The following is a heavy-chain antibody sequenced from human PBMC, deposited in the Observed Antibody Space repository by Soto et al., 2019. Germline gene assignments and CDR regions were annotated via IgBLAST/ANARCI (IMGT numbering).Heavy chain of an antibody. CDR2: ISSSSSYI. V-gene: IGHV3-21*01. CDR1: GFTFSSYS. J-gene: IGHJ6*02. CDR3: ARDQYYYDSSGYDYYYYYGMDV. Sequence: GGSLRLSCAASGFTFSSYSMNWVRQAPGKGLEWVSSISSSSSYIYYADSVKGRFTISRDNAKNSLYLQMNSLRAEDTAVYYCARDQYYYDSSGYDYYYYYGMDVWGQGTTVTVSS. D-gene: IGHD3-22*01.